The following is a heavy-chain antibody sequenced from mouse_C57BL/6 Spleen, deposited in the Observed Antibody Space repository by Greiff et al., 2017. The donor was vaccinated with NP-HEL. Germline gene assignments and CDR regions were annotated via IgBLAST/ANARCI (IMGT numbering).Heavy chain of an antibody. D-gene: IGHD2-3*01. CDR1: GYTFTSYW. CDR3: ERSCDGSHFDY. Sequence: QVQLQQPGAELVKPGASVKMSCKVSGYTFTSYWLTWVKQRLGQGLEWIGDIFPGSGSTNYNEKFKSKATLTADTSSSTAYKQLSSLTSENSAVYCCERSCDGSHFDYWGPGTTLTVSS. V-gene: IGHV1-55*01. J-gene: IGHJ2*01. CDR2: IFPGSGST.